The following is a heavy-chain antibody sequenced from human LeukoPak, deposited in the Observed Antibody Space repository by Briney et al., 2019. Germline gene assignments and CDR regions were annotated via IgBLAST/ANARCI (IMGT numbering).Heavy chain of an antibody. CDR2: IWYNGSNK. J-gene: IGHJ5*02. V-gene: IGHV3-33*01. CDR3: SRGGYGDYNNWFDP. CDR1: GFTFSSFA. Sequence: AGGSLRLSCAASGFTFSSFAMHWVRQAPGKGLVGVADIWYNGSNKYYAESVKGRFTISRDNSRNTLYLQMNSLRAEDTAVYYCSRGGYGDYNNWFDPWGQGTLVIVSS. D-gene: IGHD4-17*01.